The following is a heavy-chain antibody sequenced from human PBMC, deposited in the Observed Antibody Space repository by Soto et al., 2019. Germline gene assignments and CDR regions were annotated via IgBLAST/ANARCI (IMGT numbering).Heavy chain of an antibody. V-gene: IGHV3-48*03. CDR3: ARRGSS. J-gene: IGHJ6*01. CDR1: AFTFSSSE. Sequence: GVSLRLSCAASAFTFSSSEMYWVRQAPGKGLEWVSYIHPGGQIIFYADSVKGRFSISRDNAKNSVYPQMNNLRAEDTAVYYCARRGSSWRQETMVTVSS. D-gene: IGHD2-2*01. CDR2: IHPGGQII.